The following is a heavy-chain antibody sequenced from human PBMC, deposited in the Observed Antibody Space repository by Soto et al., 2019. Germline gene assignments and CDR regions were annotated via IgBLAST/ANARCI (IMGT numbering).Heavy chain of an antibody. CDR3: ARRVWRGPGGSSYAQDAFDI. J-gene: IGHJ3*02. CDR1: GYSFTSYW. Sequence: EVQLVQSGAEVKKPGESLKISCKGSGYSFTSYWIGWVRQMPGKGLEWMGIIYPGDSDTRYSPSFQGQVTISADKSISTAYLQWSSLKASDTAMYYCARRVWRGPGGSSYAQDAFDIWGQGTMVTVSS. D-gene: IGHD6-6*01. V-gene: IGHV5-51*03. CDR2: IYPGDSDT.